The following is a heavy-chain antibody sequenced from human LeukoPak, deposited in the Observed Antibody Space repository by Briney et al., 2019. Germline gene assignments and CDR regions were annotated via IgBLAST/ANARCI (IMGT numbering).Heavy chain of an antibody. J-gene: IGHJ6*03. CDR3: ARVGEGRYYQYYYMDV. Sequence: GGSLRLSCAAFGFTLSSYAMHWVRQAPGKGLEYVLAISKNGGNTYYANSVKGRFSISRDNSKNTLYLQMRSLRTEDMAVYYCARVGEGRYYQYYYMDVWGKGTTVTVSS. CDR1: GFTLSSYA. CDR2: ISKNGGNT. D-gene: IGHD1-26*01. V-gene: IGHV3-64*01.